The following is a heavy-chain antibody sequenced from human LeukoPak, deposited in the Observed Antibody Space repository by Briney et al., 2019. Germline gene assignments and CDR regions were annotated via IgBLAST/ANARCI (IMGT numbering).Heavy chain of an antibody. CDR3: ARGPHYYDSSGYHHFDY. J-gene: IGHJ4*02. V-gene: IGHV3-66*01. D-gene: IGHD3-22*01. CDR1: GFTVSSNY. Sequence: GGSLRLSCAASGFTVSSNYMSWVRQALGKGLEWVSVIYSGGSTYYADSVKGRFTISRDNSKNTLYLQMNSLRAEDTAVYYCARGPHYYDSSGYHHFDYWGQGTLVTVSS. CDR2: IYSGGST.